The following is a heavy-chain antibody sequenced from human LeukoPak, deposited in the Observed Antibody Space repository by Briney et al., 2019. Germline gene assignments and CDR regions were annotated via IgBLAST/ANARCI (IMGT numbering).Heavy chain of an antibody. CDR2: IKQDGSEK. V-gene: IGHV3-7*01. Sequence: GGSLRLSCAASGFTFSNYWMNWVRQAPGKGLEWVANIKQDGSEKYYVDSVKGRFTISRDNAKNSLYLQMNSLRAEDTAVYYCARYKLISTTFDYWGQGTLVTVSS. CDR3: ARYKLISTTFDY. D-gene: IGHD1-1*01. J-gene: IGHJ4*02. CDR1: GFTFSNYW.